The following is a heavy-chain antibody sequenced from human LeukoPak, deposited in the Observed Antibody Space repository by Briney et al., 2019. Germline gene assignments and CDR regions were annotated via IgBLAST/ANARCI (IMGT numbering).Heavy chain of an antibody. J-gene: IGHJ4*02. Sequence: AETLSLTCTVSGGSISCYYWTWIRQPAGKALEWIGRIYTSGSTNYNPSLKSRVTMSVDTSKNQFSLKLNSVTAADTAVYYCARDAYYYGSGNYPFDYWGQGTLVTVSS. CDR1: GGSISCYY. D-gene: IGHD3-10*01. V-gene: IGHV4-4*07. CDR3: ARDAYYYGSGNYPFDY. CDR2: IYTSGST.